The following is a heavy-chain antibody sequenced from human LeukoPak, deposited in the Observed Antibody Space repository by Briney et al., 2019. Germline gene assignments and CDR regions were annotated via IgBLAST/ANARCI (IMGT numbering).Heavy chain of an antibody. CDR1: GFTFGDYA. J-gene: IGHJ4*02. CDR2: IRSKAYGGTT. V-gene: IGHV3-49*03. CDR3: TRFVDSSSWGYYFDY. Sequence: PGRSLRLSCTASGFTFGDYAMSWFRQAPGKGLEWVGFIRSKAYGGTTEYAASVKGRFTISRDDSKSIAYLQMNSLKTEDTAVYYCTRFVDSSSWGYYFDYWGQGTLVTVSS. D-gene: IGHD6-6*01.